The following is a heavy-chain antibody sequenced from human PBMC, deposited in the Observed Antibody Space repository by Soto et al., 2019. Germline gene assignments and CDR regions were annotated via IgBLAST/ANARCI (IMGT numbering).Heavy chain of an antibody. CDR1: GGPFSDYD. D-gene: IGHD3-16*01. V-gene: IGHV4-34*01. CDR3: ARGRTRAMITFGGDNYYGMDV. Sequence: SETMSLPCAVYGGPFSDYDGSWIRQPPGKGLEWIGEINHSGCTNYNPSLKSRVTISVDTSKNQFSLKLSSVTAADTAVYYCARGRTRAMITFGGDNYYGMDVWGQGTTVTVSS. J-gene: IGHJ6*02. CDR2: INHSGCT.